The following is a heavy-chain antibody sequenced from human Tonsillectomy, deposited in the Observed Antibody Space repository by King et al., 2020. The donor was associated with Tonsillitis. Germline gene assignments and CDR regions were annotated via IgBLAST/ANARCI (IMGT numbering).Heavy chain of an antibody. CDR3: ATGPYDFWSGFAFDV. CDR2: IIPLLPMT. CDR1: GGSFTNSA. D-gene: IGHD3-3*01. Sequence: QLVQSGAEVKKPGSSVKVSCKASGGSFTNSAISWVRQAPGQGLQWMGRIIPLLPMTDYAQNFQGRVTFTADTSTSSAYMELSSLRSDDTAVYYCATGPYDFWSGFAFDVWGQGTMIIVSS. V-gene: IGHV1-69*04. J-gene: IGHJ3*01.